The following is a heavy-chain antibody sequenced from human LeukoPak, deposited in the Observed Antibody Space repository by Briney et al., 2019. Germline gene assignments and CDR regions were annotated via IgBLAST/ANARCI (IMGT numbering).Heavy chain of an antibody. CDR3: AKRGVVIRVILVGFHKEAYYFDS. CDR1: GITLSNYG. CDR2: ISGSGGGT. D-gene: IGHD3-22*01. V-gene: IGHV3-23*01. Sequence: GGSLRLSCAVSGITLSNYGMSWVRQAPGKGLEWVAGISGSGGGTNYADSVKGRFTISRDNPKNTLYLQMNGLRAEDTAVYFCAKRGVVIRVILVGFHKEAYYFDSWGEGALVTVSS. J-gene: IGHJ4*02.